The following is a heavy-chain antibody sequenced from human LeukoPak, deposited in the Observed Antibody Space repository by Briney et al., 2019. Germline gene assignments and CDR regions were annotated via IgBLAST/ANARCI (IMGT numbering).Heavy chain of an antibody. J-gene: IGHJ4*02. CDR3: STEDKFCPGATCGVF. Sequence: ASVKVSCKASGYTLTEYYIHWVRQAPGQGLEWMGFIIPDSGGTTYQQNFQGRVTMTRDTSISTFYMELNSLRPDDTAVYYCSTEDKFCPGATCGVFGGQGTLVTVSS. V-gene: IGHV1-2*02. CDR2: IIPDSGGT. D-gene: IGHD2-8*02. CDR1: GYTLTEYY.